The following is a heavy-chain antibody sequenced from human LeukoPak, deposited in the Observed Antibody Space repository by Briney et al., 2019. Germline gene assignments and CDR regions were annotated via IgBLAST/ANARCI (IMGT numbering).Heavy chain of an antibody. J-gene: IGHJ4*02. CDR1: GGSISSGGYS. CDR3: ASLMTSPYYFDY. Sequence: PSETLSLTCTVSGGSISSGGYSWSWIRQPPGKGLEWIGYIYHSGSTYYNPSLKSRVTISVDKSKNQFSLKLSSVTAADTAVYYCASLMTSPYYFDYWGQGTLVTVSS. V-gene: IGHV4-30-2*01. CDR2: IYHSGST. D-gene: IGHD2-21*02.